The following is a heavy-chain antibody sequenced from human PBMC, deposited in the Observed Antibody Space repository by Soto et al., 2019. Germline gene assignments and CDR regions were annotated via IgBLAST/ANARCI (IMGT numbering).Heavy chain of an antibody. J-gene: IGHJ5*02. D-gene: IGHD4-17*01. V-gene: IGHV1-69*13. CDR1: GGTFTTAA. CDR2: IMPIFRTA. Sequence: GASVKVSCKASGGTFTTAAISWVRQAPGQGLEWMGGIMPIFRTADYAQKFQDRVSITADESTRTAYLELRSLRSEDTAVYYCARGIKYGDYSRWFDPWGQGTLVTVPS. CDR3: ARGIKYGDYSRWFDP.